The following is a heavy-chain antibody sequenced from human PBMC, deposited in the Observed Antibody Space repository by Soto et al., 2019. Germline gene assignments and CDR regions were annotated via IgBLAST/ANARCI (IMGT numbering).Heavy chain of an antibody. CDR3: ARGGALGYCSGGSCYHHGSPRTCSNLDI. CDR1: GGSFSGYY. CDR2: INHSGST. V-gene: IGHV4-34*01. J-gene: IGHJ3*02. Sequence: QVQLQQWGAGLLKPSETLSLTCAVYGGSFSGYYWSWIRQPPGKGLEWIGEINHSGSTNYNPSLKSRVMISVDTSKNQFSLKLSSVTAADTTVYYCARGGALGYCSGGSCYHHGSPRTCSNLDIWGQGTMVTVSS. D-gene: IGHD2-15*01.